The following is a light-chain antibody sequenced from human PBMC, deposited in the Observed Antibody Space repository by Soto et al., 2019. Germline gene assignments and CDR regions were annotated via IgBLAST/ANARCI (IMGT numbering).Light chain of an antibody. V-gene: IGKV1-5*03. CDR1: QSVHSW. J-gene: IGKJ2*01. CDR2: KAT. Sequence: DIQMTQSPSTLPASVGDRVTITCRASQSVHSWLARYQQKAGEAPKLLIYKATTLQSGVPSRFRGSGSGTEFSLTISRLQPDDFATYFCQQYDRSSSFGQGTRLEI. CDR3: QQYDRSSS.